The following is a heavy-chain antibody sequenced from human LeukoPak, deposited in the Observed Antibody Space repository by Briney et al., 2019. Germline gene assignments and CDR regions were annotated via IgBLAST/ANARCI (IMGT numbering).Heavy chain of an antibody. CDR2: IYSSRST. V-gene: IGHV4-59*01. CDR1: GVAISRDY. J-gene: IGHJ3*02. CDR3: ARSAGDLYSRGPDAFDI. Sequence: PSQTLSLTCTVSGVAISRDYRGCIWQPPGEGLEWSWGIYSSRSTSYNPSRKSRVTISVDTSKNQFSLKLSSVPAADTAVYYCARSAGDLYSRGPDAFDIWGQGTMVTVSS. D-gene: IGHD6-19*01.